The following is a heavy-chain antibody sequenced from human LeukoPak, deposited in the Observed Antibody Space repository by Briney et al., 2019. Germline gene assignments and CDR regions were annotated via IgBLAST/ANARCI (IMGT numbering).Heavy chain of an antibody. CDR1: SGSISSYY. CDR2: IYYSGST. D-gene: IGHD1-26*01. V-gene: IGHV4-59*01. CDR3: ARERGTIVGTASSLSHAFDV. Sequence: PPETLSLTCTVSSGSISSYYWSWIRQPPGKGLEWIGYIYYSGSTNYNPSLKSRVTISVDTSKNQFSLKLTSVTAADTAVYYCARERGTIVGTASSLSHAFDVWGQGTMVTVSS. J-gene: IGHJ3*01.